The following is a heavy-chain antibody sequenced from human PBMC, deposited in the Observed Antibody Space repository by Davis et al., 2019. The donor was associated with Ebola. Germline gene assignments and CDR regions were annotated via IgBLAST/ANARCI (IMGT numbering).Heavy chain of an antibody. CDR3: ARGSSTSCYDTICYYYGMDV. CDR1: GGSISSGGYS. J-gene: IGHJ6*02. D-gene: IGHD2-2*01. Sequence: SETLSLTCAVSGGSISSGGYSWSWIRQPPGKGLEWIGYIYYSGSTNYNPSLKSRVTISVDTSKNQFSLKLSSVTAADTAVYYCARGSSTSCYDTICYYYGMDVWGQGTTVTVSS. V-gene: IGHV4-61*08. CDR2: IYYSGST.